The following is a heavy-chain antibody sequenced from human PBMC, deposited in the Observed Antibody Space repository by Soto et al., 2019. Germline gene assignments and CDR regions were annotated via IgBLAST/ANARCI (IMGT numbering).Heavy chain of an antibody. CDR3: AASKKVVQLEPALEAFDI. CDR2: INAGNGNT. D-gene: IGHD1-1*01. CDR1: GYTFTSYA. Sequence: GASVKVSCKASGYTFTSYAMHWVRQAPGQRLEWMGRINAGNGNTKYAQKFQERVTITRDMSTSTAYMELSSLRSEDTAVYYCAASKKVVQLEPALEAFDIWGQGTMVTVSS. V-gene: IGHV1-3*01. J-gene: IGHJ3*02.